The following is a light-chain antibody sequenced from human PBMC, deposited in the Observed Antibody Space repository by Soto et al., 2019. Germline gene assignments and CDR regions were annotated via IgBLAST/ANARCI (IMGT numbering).Light chain of an antibody. Sequence: DIQLTQSPSFLSASVGDRVAITCRASQGISSYLAWYQQKPGKAPKVLIYGASTLQSGVPLRFSGSGSGTSFTLTISTLQPEDFATYYCQNYNSAPLTFGGGTKVEIK. CDR3: QNYNSAPLT. J-gene: IGKJ4*01. V-gene: IGKV1-9*01. CDR1: QGISSY. CDR2: GAS.